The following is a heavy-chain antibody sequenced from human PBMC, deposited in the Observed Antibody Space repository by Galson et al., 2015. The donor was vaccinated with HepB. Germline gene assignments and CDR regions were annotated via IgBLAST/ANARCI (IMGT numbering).Heavy chain of an antibody. CDR2: IYWGDDR. J-gene: IGHJ5*02. CDR3: AYRIPGYNTWDGGWFDP. Sequence: PALVKPTQTLTLTCTFSGFSLTTGGVGVGWIRQPPGKALEWLALIYWGDDRRYSPSLRSRVTITKNTSKNQVALTMTSMDPVDTATYYCAYRIPGYNTWDGGWFDPWGEGTLVTVSS. D-gene: IGHD5-12*01. V-gene: IGHV2-5*02. CDR1: GFSLTTGGVG.